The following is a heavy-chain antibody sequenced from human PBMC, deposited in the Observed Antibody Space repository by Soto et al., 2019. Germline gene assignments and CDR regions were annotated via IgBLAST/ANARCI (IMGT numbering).Heavy chain of an antibody. CDR1: GFSLTTRGVG. V-gene: IGHV2-5*02. Sequence: QITLKESGPPLVKPTQTLTLTCTFSGFSLTTRGVGVCWIRQPPGKALECLALIYWDDDKRYSPSLQSRLSITKDTSKNQVVLTMTNVDPVDTATYYCAHIPNYYQYDWFDPWGQGTLVSVSS. J-gene: IGHJ5*02. CDR2: IYWDDDK. D-gene: IGHD3-16*01. CDR3: AHIPNYYQYDWFDP.